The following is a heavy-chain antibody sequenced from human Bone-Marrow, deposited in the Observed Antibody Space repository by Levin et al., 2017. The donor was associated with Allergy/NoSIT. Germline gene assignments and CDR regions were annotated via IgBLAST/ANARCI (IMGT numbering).Heavy chain of an antibody. CDR3: AKDGEQEKAVPPIDY. Sequence: GGSLRLSCAASGFTFSSYGMHWVRQAPGKGLEWVAVISYDGSNKYYADSVKGRFTISRDNSKNTLYLQMNSLRAEDTAVYYCAKDGEQEKAVPPIDYWGQGTLVTVSS. D-gene: IGHD6-19*01. V-gene: IGHV3-30*18. CDR1: GFTFSSYG. J-gene: IGHJ4*02. CDR2: ISYDGSNK.